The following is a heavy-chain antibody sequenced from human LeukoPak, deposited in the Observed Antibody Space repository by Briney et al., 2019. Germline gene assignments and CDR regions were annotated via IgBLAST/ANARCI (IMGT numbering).Heavy chain of an antibody. Sequence: SETLSLTCAVYGGSFSGYYWSWIRQPPGKGLEWIGEINHSGSTNYNPSLKSRVTISVDTSKNLFSLKLSSVTAADTAVYYCARARPFGTSLRYYYYYYMDVWGKGTTVTVSS. CDR2: INHSGST. D-gene: IGHD3-16*01. CDR3: ARARPFGTSLRYYYYYYMDV. CDR1: GGSFSGYY. V-gene: IGHV4-34*01. J-gene: IGHJ6*03.